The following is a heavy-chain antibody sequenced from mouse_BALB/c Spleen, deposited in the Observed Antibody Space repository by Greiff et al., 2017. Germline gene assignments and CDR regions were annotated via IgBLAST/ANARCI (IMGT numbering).Heavy chain of an antibody. Sequence: QVQLQQSGPGLVAPSQSLSITCTVSGFSLTSYGVHWVRQPPGKGLEWLGVIWAGGSTNYNSALMSRLSISKDNSKSQVFLKMNSLQTDDTAMYYCARDLLLRVGYFDVWGAGTTVTVSS. CDR1: GFSLTSYG. CDR2: IWAGGST. J-gene: IGHJ1*01. CDR3: ARDLLLRVGYFDV. V-gene: IGHV2-9*02. D-gene: IGHD1-1*01.